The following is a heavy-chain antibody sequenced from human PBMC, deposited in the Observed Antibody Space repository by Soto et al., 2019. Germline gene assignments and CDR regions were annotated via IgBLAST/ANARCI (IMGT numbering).Heavy chain of an antibody. Sequence: ASVKVSCKASGYTFTSYGISWVRQAPGQGLEWMGWSSADNGNTNYAQKIQGRVTMTTDTSTSTAYMELRSLRSDDTAVYYCARDRAVAGTGAFDIWGQGTMVTVSS. J-gene: IGHJ3*02. D-gene: IGHD6-19*01. CDR1: GYTFTSYG. V-gene: IGHV1-18*01. CDR2: SSADNGNT. CDR3: ARDRAVAGTGAFDI.